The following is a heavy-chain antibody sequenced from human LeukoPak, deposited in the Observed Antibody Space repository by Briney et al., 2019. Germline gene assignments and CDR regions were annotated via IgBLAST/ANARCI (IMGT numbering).Heavy chain of an antibody. J-gene: IGHJ4*02. V-gene: IGHV3-30*02. Sequence: SGGSLRLSCAASGFTFSSYGMHWVRQAPGKGLEWVAFIRYDGSNKYYADSVKGRFTISRDNSKNTLYLQMNSLRAEDAAVYYCALESKGYGANDYWGQGTLVTVSS. D-gene: IGHD4-23*01. CDR1: GFTFSSYG. CDR2: IRYDGSNK. CDR3: ALESKGYGANDY.